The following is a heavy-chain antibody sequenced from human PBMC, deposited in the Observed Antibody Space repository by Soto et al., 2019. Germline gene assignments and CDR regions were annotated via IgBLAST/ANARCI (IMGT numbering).Heavy chain of an antibody. J-gene: IGHJ6*02. Sequence: QVQLVQSGAEVKKPGASVKVSCKASGYTFTGYYMHWVRQAPGQGLEWMGWINPNSGGTNYAQKFQGWVTMTRDTSISTAYLELSMLRSDDTAVYYCACIMCNCSYPYRIDVWGHGTPVTLSS. CDR2: INPNSGGT. CDR1: GYTFTGYY. CDR3: ACIMCNCSYPYRIDV. D-gene: IGHD2-15*01. V-gene: IGHV1-2*04.